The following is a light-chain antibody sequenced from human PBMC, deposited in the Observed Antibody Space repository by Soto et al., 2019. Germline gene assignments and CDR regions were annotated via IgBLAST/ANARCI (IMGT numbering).Light chain of an antibody. Sequence: DIQMTQSPSSLSASVGDRVTITCQASQDISNLVNWYQQKPGKAPELLIFDASHLEIGVPSRCSGSGSGTDFSFTISSLQPEDIATYYCQQYDNLPRTFGGGTKVEIK. CDR1: QDISNL. CDR2: DAS. J-gene: IGKJ4*01. CDR3: QQYDNLPRT. V-gene: IGKV1-33*01.